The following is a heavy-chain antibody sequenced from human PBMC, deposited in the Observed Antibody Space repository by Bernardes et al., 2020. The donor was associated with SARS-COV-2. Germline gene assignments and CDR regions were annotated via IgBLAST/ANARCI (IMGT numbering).Heavy chain of an antibody. V-gene: IGHV4-30-4*02. J-gene: IGHJ4*02. Sequence: SDTLSLICTLSGGSISNSDYFWSWVRQPPGKGLEWIGHIFYSGATYYNPSLKSRVTISLHTSKIQFSLTLTSVTAADTAVYFCARVAATIDYWGRGTLVTVSS. CDR2: IFYSGAT. CDR1: GGSISNSDYF. D-gene: IGHD6-25*01. CDR3: ARVAATIDY.